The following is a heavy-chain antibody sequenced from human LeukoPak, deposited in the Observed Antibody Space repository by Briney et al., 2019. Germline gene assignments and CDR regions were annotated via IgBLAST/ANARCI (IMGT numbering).Heavy chain of an antibody. Sequence: ASVKVSCKASGGTFSSYAISWVRQAPGQGLEWMGGIIPIFGTANYAQKFQGRVTITADESTSTAYMELSSLRSEDTAVYYCATPPVFYRSSGKGTTNNGRDVGAKGPRVTVPS. D-gene: IGHD6-13*01. J-gene: IGHJ6*04. CDR1: GGTFSSYA. V-gene: IGHV1-69*13. CDR2: IIPIFGTA. CDR3: ATPPVFYRSSGKGTTNNGRDV.